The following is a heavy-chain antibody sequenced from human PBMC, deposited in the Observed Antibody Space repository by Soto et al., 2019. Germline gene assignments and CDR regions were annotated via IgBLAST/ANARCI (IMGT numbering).Heavy chain of an antibody. V-gene: IGHV1-18*01. D-gene: IGHD2-15*01. CDR3: ARCYGSVGICYTCWHFDL. CDR1: GYTFMNYA. Sequence: QVQLVQSGAEVKEPAASVKLSCQASGYTFMNYAIRWVRQAPGQGREWMGWSSPSTGNPYKAQNFQGRVTMTLDTATNTANMELRTLRSDVSAVYYCARCYGSVGICYTCWHFDLWGRGTLVTVSS. J-gene: IGHJ2*01. CDR2: SSPSTGNP.